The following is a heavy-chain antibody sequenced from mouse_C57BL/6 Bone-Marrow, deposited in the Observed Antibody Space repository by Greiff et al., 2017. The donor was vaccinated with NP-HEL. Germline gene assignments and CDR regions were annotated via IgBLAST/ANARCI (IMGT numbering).Heavy chain of an antibody. CDR1: GYTFTSYG. J-gene: IGHJ4*01. Sequence: QVQLQQSGAELARPGASVKLSCKASGYTFTSYGISWVKQRTGQGLEWIGEIYPRSGNTYYNEKFKGKATLTAGKSSSTAYMELRSLTSEDSAVYFGARLVTTLVGPLYAMDYWGQGTSVTVSS. CDR2: IYPRSGNT. CDR3: ARLVTTLVGPLYAMDY. V-gene: IGHV1-81*01. D-gene: IGHD1-1*01.